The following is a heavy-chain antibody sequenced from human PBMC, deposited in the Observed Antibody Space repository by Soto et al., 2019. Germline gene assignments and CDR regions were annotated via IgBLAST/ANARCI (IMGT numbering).Heavy chain of an antibody. CDR2: IWYDGSNK. CDR1: GFTVSSYG. Sequence: PGGSLRLSCAASGFTVSSYGMHWVRQAPGKGLEWVAVIWYDGSNKYYADSVKGRFTISRDNSKNTLYLQMNSLRAEDTAVYYCARGGVGAIPNWFDPWGQGTLVTVSS. D-gene: IGHD1-26*01. V-gene: IGHV3-33*01. J-gene: IGHJ5*02. CDR3: ARGGVGAIPNWFDP.